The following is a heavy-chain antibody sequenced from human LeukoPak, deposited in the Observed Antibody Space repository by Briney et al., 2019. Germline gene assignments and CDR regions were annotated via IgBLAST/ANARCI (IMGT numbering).Heavy chain of an antibody. Sequence: SETLSLTCAVYGGSFSGYYWSWIRQPPGKGLEWSGEINHSGSTNYNPSLKRRITISVATYKNQFSLKLSSVTAADTAVYYCASWDYYATDYWGQGTLVTVSS. D-gene: IGHD3-10*01. CDR1: GGSFSGYY. J-gene: IGHJ4*02. V-gene: IGHV4-34*01. CDR2: INHSGST. CDR3: ASWDYYATDY.